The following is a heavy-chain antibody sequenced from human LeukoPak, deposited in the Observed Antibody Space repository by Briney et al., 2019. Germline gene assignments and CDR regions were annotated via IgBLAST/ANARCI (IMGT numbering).Heavy chain of an antibody. CDR3: ARHTAYSSSWYHYYGMDV. Sequence: SETLSLTCTVSGGSISSSSYYWGWIRQPPGKGLEWIGCIYYSGSTYYNPSLKSRVTISVHTSKNQFSLKLSSVTAADTAVYYCARHTAYSSSWYHYYGMDVWGQGTTVTVSS. D-gene: IGHD6-13*01. J-gene: IGHJ6*02. CDR1: GGSISSSSYY. CDR2: IYYSGST. V-gene: IGHV4-39*01.